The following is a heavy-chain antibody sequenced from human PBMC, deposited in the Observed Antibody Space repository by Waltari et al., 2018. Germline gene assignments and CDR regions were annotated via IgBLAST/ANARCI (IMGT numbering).Heavy chain of an antibody. Sequence: QVQLQESGPGLVKPSETLSPTCAVSGASIPRASYWGWIRPPPGKGLEGIGYVYHFGSSSYNPSLKSRVTMAVDTSKRQFSLNLSSVTAADTAVYYCARHESAHYGGFDSWGRGTLVTVSA. CDR1: GASIPRASY. J-gene: IGHJ4*02. CDR3: ARHESAHYGGFDS. D-gene: IGHD4-17*01. CDR2: VYHFGSS. V-gene: IGHV4-38-2*01.